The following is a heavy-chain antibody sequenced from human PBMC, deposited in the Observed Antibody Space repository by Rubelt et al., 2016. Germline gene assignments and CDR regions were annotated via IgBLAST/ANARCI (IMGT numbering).Heavy chain of an antibody. CDR3: VADFTGGYDY. D-gene: IGHD3-16*01. J-gene: IGHJ4*02. V-gene: IGHV3-74*01. CDR2: SNEGGSRT. CDR1: GFTFSSYW. Sequence: EVQLVESGGGLVQPGGSLRLSCATSGFTFSSYWMHWVRQTPGKGLVWVSRSNEGGSRTDYADSVRGRFTISRDNAKSTLYLQMSSLRAKDTAIYYCVADFTGGYDYWGQGTLVTVSS.